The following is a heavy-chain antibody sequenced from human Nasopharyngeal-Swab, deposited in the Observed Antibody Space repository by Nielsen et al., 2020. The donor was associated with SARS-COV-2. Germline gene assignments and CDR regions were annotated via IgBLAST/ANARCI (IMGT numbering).Heavy chain of an antibody. CDR1: GFSFSTTD. D-gene: IGHD1-14*01. Sequence: GESLKISCAASGFSFSTTDMHWVRQAPGKGLEWVAVTSYDESHKYYAGSVHGRFTISRDNSTNTLYLQMYSLTTEDTAVYFCARDPILGPPDYFDYWGRGTLVIVSS. J-gene: IGHJ4*02. CDR3: ARDPILGPPDYFDY. CDR2: TSYDESHK. V-gene: IGHV3-30*03.